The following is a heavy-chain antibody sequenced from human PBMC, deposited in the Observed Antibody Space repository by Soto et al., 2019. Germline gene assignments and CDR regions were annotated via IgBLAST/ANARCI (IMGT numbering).Heavy chain of an antibody. V-gene: IGHV1-2*04. J-gene: IGHJ6*02. CDR3: ARKKGGGYYGMDV. CDR2: INPNSGGT. Sequence: GASVKVSCKASGYTFTGYYMHWVRQAPGQGLEWMGWINPNSGGTNYAQKFQGWVTMTRDTPISTAYMELSRLRSDDTAVYYCARKKGGGYYGMDVWGQGTTVTVSS. CDR1: GYTFTGYY. D-gene: IGHD3-16*01.